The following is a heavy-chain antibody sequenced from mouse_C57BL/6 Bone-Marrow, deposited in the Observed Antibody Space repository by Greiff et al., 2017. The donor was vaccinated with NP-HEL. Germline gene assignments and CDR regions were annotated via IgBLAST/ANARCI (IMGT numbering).Heavy chain of an antibody. Sequence: VQLQQPGAELVKPGASVKLSCKASGYTFTSYWMQWVKQRPGQGLEWIGEIDPSDSYTNYNQKFKGKATLTVDTSSSTAYMQLSSLTSEDSAVYYGASIYYGNYVGAMDYWGQGTSVTVSS. D-gene: IGHD2-1*01. CDR3: ASIYYGNYVGAMDY. CDR2: IDPSDSYT. V-gene: IGHV1-50*01. J-gene: IGHJ4*01. CDR1: GYTFTSYW.